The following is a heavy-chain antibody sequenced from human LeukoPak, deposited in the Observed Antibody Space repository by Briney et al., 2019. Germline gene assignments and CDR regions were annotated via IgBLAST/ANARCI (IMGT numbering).Heavy chain of an antibody. CDR1: GLSVSSKY. Sequence: GGSLRLSCAASGLSVSSKYMNWVRQAPGKGLEWVSVIYSGGTTYYADSVKGRFTISRDNSKNTLYLQMNSLRAEDTAVHYCARASSIGAAGLFDYWGQGTLVTVSS. CDR3: ARASSIGAAGLFDY. J-gene: IGHJ4*02. CDR2: IYSGGTT. V-gene: IGHV3-53*01. D-gene: IGHD6-13*01.